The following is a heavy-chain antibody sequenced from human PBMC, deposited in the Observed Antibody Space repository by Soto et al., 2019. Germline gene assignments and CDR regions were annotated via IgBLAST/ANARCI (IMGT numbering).Heavy chain of an antibody. V-gene: IGHV4-30-4*01. CDR3: ARGCGDIVVVTAISDGGMDV. D-gene: IGHD2-21*02. CDR2: NYYSGST. J-gene: IGHJ6*02. CDR1: GGSISSGDYY. Sequence: QVQLQESGPGLVKPSQTLSLTCTVSGGSISSGDYYWSWIRQPPGKGLEWIGYNYYSGSTYYNPSLKSRVTISVDTSKNQFSLKLSSVTAADTAVYYCARGCGDIVVVTAISDGGMDVWGQGTTVTVSS.